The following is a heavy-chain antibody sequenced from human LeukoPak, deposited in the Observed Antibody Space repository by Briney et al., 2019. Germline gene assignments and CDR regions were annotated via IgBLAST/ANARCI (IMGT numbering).Heavy chain of an antibody. J-gene: IGHJ4*02. CDR3: TRVTGTTVFDY. CDR1: GFTFDDYT. CDR2: VSWNSYSI. Sequence: GGSLRLSCAASGFTFDDYTMHWVRQAPGKGLEWVSCVSWNSYSIGYADSVRGRFTIARDNAKNSLYLQMNSLRAEDTAFYYCTRVTGTTVFDYWGQGTLVTVSS. V-gene: IGHV3-9*01. D-gene: IGHD1-7*01.